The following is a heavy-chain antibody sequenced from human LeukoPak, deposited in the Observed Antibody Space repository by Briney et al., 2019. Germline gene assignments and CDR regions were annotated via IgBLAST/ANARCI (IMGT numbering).Heavy chain of an antibody. CDR2: INPNSGGT. CDR1: GYTFTGYY. CDR3: AREGTKSSSSWSHLYYYMDV. V-gene: IGHV1-2*02. J-gene: IGHJ6*03. D-gene: IGHD6-13*01. Sequence: ASVKVSCKASGYTFTGYYMHWVQQAPGQGLEWMGWINPNSGGTNYAQKFQGRVTMTRDTSISTAYMELSRLRSDGTAVYYCAREGTKSSSSWSHLYYYMDVWGKGTTVTVSS.